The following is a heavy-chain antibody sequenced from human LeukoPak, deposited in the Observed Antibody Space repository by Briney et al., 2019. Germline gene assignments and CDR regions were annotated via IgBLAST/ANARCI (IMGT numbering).Heavy chain of an antibody. CDR1: GYTFTNFE. J-gene: IGHJ4*02. CDR2: ISTNSGTT. V-gene: IGHV1-18*01. CDR3: AREGIRDNYFGY. D-gene: IGHD3-3*02. Sequence: ASVKVSCKASGYTFTNFEINWVRQAPGQGLEWMGWISTNSGTTDYAQRFQDRVTMTIDISTSTAYMELRSLRSDDTAVYYCAREGIRDNYFGYWGQGALVTVSS.